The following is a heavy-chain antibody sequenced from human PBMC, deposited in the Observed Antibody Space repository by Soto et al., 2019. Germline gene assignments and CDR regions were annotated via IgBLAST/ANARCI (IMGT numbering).Heavy chain of an antibody. V-gene: IGHV4-59*01. Sequence: SETLSLTCTVSGSSISGYFWSWIRRPPGKGLEWIGYMSDSGTTDYNPSLNSRVSIPLDTSKNRVSLKLSSVTAADTAVYYCARLPSEGVGAMDVWCLGTTVHVSS. D-gene: IGHD3-16*01. J-gene: IGHJ6*02. CDR3: ARLPSEGVGAMDV. CDR2: MSDSGTT. CDR1: GSSISGYF.